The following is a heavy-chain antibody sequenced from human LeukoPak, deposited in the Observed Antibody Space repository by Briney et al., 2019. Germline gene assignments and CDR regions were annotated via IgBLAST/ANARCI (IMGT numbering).Heavy chain of an antibody. CDR1: GYSLIEVA. Sequence: ASVKVSCKVSGYSLIEVAMHWVRQAPGKGLEWVGSFDPEDGEDGETHYAQKFQGRVTMTGDASTDTAYMELTSLSPEDTALYYCAMTDRYAGRPFDYWGQGTLVTVSS. J-gene: IGHJ4*02. CDR3: AMTDRYAGRPFDY. CDR2: FDPEDGEDGET. D-gene: IGHD3-9*01. V-gene: IGHV1-24*01.